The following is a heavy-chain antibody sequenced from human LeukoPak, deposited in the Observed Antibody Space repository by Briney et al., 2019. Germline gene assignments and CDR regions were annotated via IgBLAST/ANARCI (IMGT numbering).Heavy chain of an antibody. D-gene: IGHD3-10*01. CDR1: RFTVSSNY. V-gene: IGHV3-53*01. CDR2: IYSGGST. J-gene: IGHJ3*02. CDR3: AREYYYGSDSNAFDI. Sequence: GGSLRLSCAASRFTVSSNYMSWVRQAPGKGLEWVSVIYSGGSTYYADSVKGRFTISRDNSKNTLYLQMNSLRAEDTAVYYCAREYYYGSDSNAFDIWGQGTMVTVSS.